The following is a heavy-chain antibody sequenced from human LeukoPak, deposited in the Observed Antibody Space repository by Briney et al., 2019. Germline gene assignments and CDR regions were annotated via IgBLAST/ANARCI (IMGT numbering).Heavy chain of an antibody. CDR3: ARDPGYSRPSSYGYFDH. CDR1: GFSFSSYT. J-gene: IGHJ4*02. CDR2: ISRSSSTI. D-gene: IGHD1-26*01. Sequence: GGSLRLSCAASGFSFSSYTFNWVRQAPGRGLEWVSYISRSSSTIYYADSVQGRFTISRDDAKNSLYLQMNSLRDEDTAVYYCARDPGYSRPSSYGYFDHWGQGTLATVSS. V-gene: IGHV3-48*02.